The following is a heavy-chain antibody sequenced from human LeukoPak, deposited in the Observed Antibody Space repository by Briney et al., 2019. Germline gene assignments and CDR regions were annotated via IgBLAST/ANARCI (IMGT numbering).Heavy chain of an antibody. D-gene: IGHD2/OR15-2a*01. J-gene: IGHJ6*02. CDR1: GDSVSNYF. V-gene: IGHV4-4*07. CDR2: IYTSGST. CDR3: ARGSRLSYYYYGMDV. Sequence: SETLSLTCTVSGDSVSNYFWNWIRQPAGKGLEWIGRIYTSGSTNYNPSLNSRVTMSVDTSKNQFSLKLRSVTAADTAVYYCARGSRLSYYYYGMDVWGQGTTVTVSS.